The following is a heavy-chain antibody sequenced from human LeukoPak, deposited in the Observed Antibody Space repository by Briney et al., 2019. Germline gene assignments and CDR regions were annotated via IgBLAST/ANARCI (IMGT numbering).Heavy chain of an antibody. CDR3: ARDPTSKANAPDWYFDL. CDR1: GFTFSSYA. D-gene: IGHD2-2*01. CDR2: ISYADGSKK. V-gene: IGHV3-30*04. J-gene: IGHJ2*01. Sequence: PGGSLRLSCAASGFTFSSYAMHWVRQAPGKGLEWVAVISYADGSKKYYADSVKGRFTISRDNSKNTLYLQMNSLRGDDSAVYYCARDPTSKANAPDWYFDLRGRGTLVIVSS.